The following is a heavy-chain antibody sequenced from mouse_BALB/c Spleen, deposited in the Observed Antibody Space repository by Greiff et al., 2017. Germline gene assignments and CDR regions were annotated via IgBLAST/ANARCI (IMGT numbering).Heavy chain of an antibody. D-gene: IGHD2-4*01. Sequence: DVKLVESGGGLVKPGGSLKLSCAASGFAFSSYDMSWVRQTPEKRLEWVAYISSGGGSTYYPDTVKGRFTLSRDNAKNTLYLQMSSLKSEDTAMYYCAGQRMITTGNYDAMDYWGQGTSVTVSS. CDR2: ISSGGGST. CDR1: GFAFSSYD. CDR3: AGQRMITTGNYDAMDY. V-gene: IGHV5-12-1*01. J-gene: IGHJ4*01.